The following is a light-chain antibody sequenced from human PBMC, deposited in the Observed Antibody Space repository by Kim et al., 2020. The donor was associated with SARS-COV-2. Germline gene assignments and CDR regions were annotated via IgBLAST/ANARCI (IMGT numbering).Light chain of an antibody. Sequence: SWSPGERVTLSCRASQSVSSSLAWYQQKPGQAPRLLIYGASSRATGIPDRFSGSGSGTDYTVTISRLEAEDSAVYYCQQYDTSPLTFGQGTKLEI. CDR2: GAS. J-gene: IGKJ2*01. V-gene: IGKV3-20*01. CDR3: QQYDTSPLT. CDR1: QSVSSS.